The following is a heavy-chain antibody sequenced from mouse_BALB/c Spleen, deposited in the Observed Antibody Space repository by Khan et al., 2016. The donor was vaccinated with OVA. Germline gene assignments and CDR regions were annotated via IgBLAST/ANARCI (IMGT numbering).Heavy chain of an antibody. CDR1: GFTLSDYG. J-gene: IGHJ3*01. CDR3: ARGGGTAPFAY. V-gene: IGHV5-15*02. D-gene: IGHD1-2*01. Sequence: EVELVESGGGLVQPGGSRKLSCAASGFTLSDYGMAWVRQAPGKGPEWVAFISDLAYTIYYADTVTGRFTISRENAKSTLYLEMSSLRSEDTASYYCARGGGTAPFAYWGLGTLVTVSA. CDR2: ISDLAYTI.